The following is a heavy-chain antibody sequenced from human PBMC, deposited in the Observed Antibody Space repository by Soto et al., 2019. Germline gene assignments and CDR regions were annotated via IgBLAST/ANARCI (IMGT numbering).Heavy chain of an antibody. V-gene: IGHV1-69*02. J-gene: IGHJ4*02. CDR2: IIPIRGIA. CDR1: GGTFSSYT. CDR3: ARPDTAMVN. D-gene: IGHD5-18*01. Sequence: QVQLVQSGAEVKKPGSSVKVSCKASGGTFSSYTISWVRQAPGQGLEWMGRIIPIRGIANYAQKFQGRVTIAAHKSTSTANMELSSLRSEDTAVYYCARPDTAMVNWGQGTLVTVSS.